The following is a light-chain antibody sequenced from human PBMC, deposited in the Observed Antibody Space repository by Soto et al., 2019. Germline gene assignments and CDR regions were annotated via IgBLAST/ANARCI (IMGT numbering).Light chain of an antibody. V-gene: IGLV1-44*01. Sequence: QSVLTQPPSTSGIPGQRVTISCSGSSSNIGRNTVNWYQHLPGTAPKLLIYSNNQRPSGVPDRFSGSKSGTSASLAVSGLQSEDEADFYCAAWDDGLNGYVFGTGTKLTVL. CDR1: SSNIGRNT. CDR3: AAWDDGLNGYV. CDR2: SNN. J-gene: IGLJ1*01.